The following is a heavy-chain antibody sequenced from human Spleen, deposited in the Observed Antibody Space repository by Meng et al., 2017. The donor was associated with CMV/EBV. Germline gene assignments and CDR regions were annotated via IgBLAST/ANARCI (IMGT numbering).Heavy chain of an antibody. V-gene: IGHV3-7*01. J-gene: IGHJ6*02. CDR3: ARDLYDFSRVYYGMDV. CDR2: IKEDGSEE. Sequence: GESLKISCAVSGIPLSRYWMSWVRQAAGKGLEWVANIKEDGSEEYYVDSVKGRFTISRDNAKNSLYLQMNSLRAEDTAVYYCARDLYDFSRVYYGMDVWGQGTTVTVSS. D-gene: IGHD3-3*01. CDR1: GIPLSRYW.